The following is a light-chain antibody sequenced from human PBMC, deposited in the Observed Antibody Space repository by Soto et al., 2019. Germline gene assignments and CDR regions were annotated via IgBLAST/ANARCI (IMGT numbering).Light chain of an antibody. Sequence: QSVLTQPASVSGSPGQSITISCTGTSSDIGAYNFVSWYQQHPGKAPKLMISGGRERSSGVSNRFSGSKSGNTASLTISGLQAEDEADYYCLSYAGSSTWVFGGGTKLTVL. CDR3: LSYAGSSTWV. CDR2: GGR. CDR1: SSDIGAYNF. J-gene: IGLJ3*02. V-gene: IGLV2-23*01.